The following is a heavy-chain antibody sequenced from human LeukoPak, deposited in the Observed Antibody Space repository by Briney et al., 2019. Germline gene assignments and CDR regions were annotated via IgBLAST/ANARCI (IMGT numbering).Heavy chain of an antibody. CDR1: GYTFNSFQ. Sequence: GASVKVSCKASGYTFNSFQMHWVRQAPGQGLEWMGIINPSGGGAFYAQKFQGRVTMTRDTSTSTAYMELSSLRSEDTAVYYCARPRTSSCYFFDYWGQGTMVTVSS. J-gene: IGHJ4*02. CDR2: INPSGGGA. V-gene: IGHV1-46*02. D-gene: IGHD2-2*01. CDR3: ARPRTSSCYFFDY.